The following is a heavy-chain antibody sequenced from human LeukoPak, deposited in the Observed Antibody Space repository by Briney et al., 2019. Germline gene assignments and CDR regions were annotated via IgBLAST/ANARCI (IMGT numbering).Heavy chain of an antibody. CDR1: GFTFSSYE. CDR2: LSSSGSTI. D-gene: IGHD2-8*02. CDR3: AKDLVADY. Sequence: GGSLRLSCAASGFTFSSYEMSWVRQAPGKGLEWVSYLSSSGSTIYYADSVRGRVTISRDNAKNSLYLQMNSLRADDTAVYYCAKDLVADYWGQGTLVTVSS. J-gene: IGHJ4*02. V-gene: IGHV3-48*03.